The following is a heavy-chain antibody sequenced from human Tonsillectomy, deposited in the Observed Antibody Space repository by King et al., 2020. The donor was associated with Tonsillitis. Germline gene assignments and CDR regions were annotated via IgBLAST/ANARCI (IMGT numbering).Heavy chain of an antibody. CDR2: ISYVGSNK. CDR1: GFTFRSYG. CDR3: AKDRGCSSGEGGLLDY. D-gene: IGHD6-19*01. J-gene: IGHJ4*02. Sequence: VQLVESGGGVVKPGRSLRLSCAASGFTFRSYGMHGVRQAPGKGLEWVAVISYVGSNKYYADSVKGRFTISRDNSKNTLYLQMNSLRAEDTAVYYCAKDRGCSSGEGGLLDYWGEGTLVTVSS. V-gene: IGHV3-30*18.